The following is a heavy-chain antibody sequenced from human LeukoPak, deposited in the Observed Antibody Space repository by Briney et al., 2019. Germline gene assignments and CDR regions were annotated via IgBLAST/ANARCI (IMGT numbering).Heavy chain of an antibody. Sequence: GGSLRLSCAASGFTFISYDMRWVRQAPGKGLEWASGISGSGGSTYYADSVKGRFTISRDNSKNTLYLQMNSLRAEDTAVYYCAKLGDSSGHLAWLDYWGQGTLVTVSS. CDR1: GFTFISYD. D-gene: IGHD3-22*01. V-gene: IGHV3-23*01. CDR3: AKLGDSSGHLAWLDY. CDR2: ISGSGGST. J-gene: IGHJ4*02.